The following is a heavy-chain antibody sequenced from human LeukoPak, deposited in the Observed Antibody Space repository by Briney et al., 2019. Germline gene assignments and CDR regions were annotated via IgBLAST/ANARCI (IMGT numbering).Heavy chain of an antibody. Sequence: SETLSLTCTVSGGSISSSSYYWGWIRQPPGKGLEWIGSIYHSGSTYYNPSLKSRVTTSVDTSKNQFSLKLSSVTAADAAVYYCAREVQLPYFDYWGQGTLVTVSS. CDR3: AREVQLPYFDY. CDR1: GGSISSSSYY. CDR2: IYHSGST. J-gene: IGHJ4*02. D-gene: IGHD2-2*01. V-gene: IGHV4-39*07.